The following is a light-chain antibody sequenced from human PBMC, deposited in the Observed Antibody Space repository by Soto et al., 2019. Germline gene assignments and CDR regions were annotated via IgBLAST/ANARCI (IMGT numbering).Light chain of an antibody. CDR2: LTSDGSH. CDR1: SGHSTYA. CDR3: QTWGTGIQV. Sequence: QSVLTQSPSASASLGASVTLTCTLSSGHSTYAIAWHQQQPEKGPRYLMKLTSDGSHSRGDGMPDRFSGASSGAERYLTISSLQSEDEAVYYCQTWGTGIQVFGGGTKVTVL. V-gene: IGLV4-69*01. J-gene: IGLJ3*02.